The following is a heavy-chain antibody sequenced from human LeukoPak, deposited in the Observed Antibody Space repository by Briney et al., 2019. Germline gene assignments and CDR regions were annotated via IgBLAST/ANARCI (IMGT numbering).Heavy chain of an antibody. CDR1: GFTFSNHG. J-gene: IGHJ4*02. CDR2: ISPSGDIT. CDR3: AKDRGGFGELLPYYFDY. V-gene: IGHV3-23*01. D-gene: IGHD3-10*01. Sequence: GGSLRLSCAASGFTFSNHGMNWVRQAPGKGLEWVSGISPSGDITYYADSVKGRFTISRDNSKNTLYLQMNSLRAEDTAVYYCAKDRGGFGELLPYYFDYWGQGTLVTVSS.